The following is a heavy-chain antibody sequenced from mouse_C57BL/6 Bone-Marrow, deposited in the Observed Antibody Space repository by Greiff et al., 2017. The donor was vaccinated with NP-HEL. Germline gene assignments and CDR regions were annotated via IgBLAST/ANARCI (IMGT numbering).Heavy chain of an antibody. V-gene: IGHV5-12*01. D-gene: IGHD2-4*01. CDR3: ARRYYEVYYAMDY. CDR1: GFTFTDYY. J-gene: IGHJ4*01. Sequence: EVQLVESGGGLVQPGASLKLSCAASGFTFTDYYMYWVRQTPEKRLEWVAYISHGGGSTYYPDTVQGRFTFSIDKAKNTLYLQMNRVKSEDTAMYYCARRYYEVYYAMDYWGQGTAVTVSS. CDR2: ISHGGGST.